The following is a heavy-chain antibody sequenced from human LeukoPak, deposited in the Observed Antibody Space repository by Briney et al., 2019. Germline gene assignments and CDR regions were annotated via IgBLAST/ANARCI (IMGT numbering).Heavy chain of an antibody. CDR3: ARRVVVNAFDI. V-gene: IGHV4-4*07. D-gene: IGHD3-22*01. CDR2: IYTSGST. J-gene: IGHJ3*02. Sequence: SETLSLTCTVSGGSISGYYWSWIRQPAGKGLEWIGRIYTSGSTNYNPSLKSRVTISVDTSKNQFSLKLNSVTAADTAVYYCARRVVVNAFDIWGQGTMVTVSS. CDR1: GGSISGYY.